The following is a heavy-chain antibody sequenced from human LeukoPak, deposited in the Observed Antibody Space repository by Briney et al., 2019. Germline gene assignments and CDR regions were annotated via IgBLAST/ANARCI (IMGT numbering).Heavy chain of an antibody. CDR1: GYTFTTYY. D-gene: IGHD5-24*01. V-gene: IGHV1-46*01. J-gene: IGHJ3*02. Sequence: ASVKVSCKASGYTFTTYYIHWVRQAPGQGLEWMGIINPSGGTTTYEQKFQGRVTMTRDTSTSTVYMELSSLRSEDTAVYYCARGMATAILRGSFDIWGQGTVVTVSS. CDR2: INPSGGTT. CDR3: ARGMATAILRGSFDI.